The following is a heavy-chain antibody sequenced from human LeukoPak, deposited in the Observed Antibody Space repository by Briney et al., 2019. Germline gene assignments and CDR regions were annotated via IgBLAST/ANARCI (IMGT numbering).Heavy chain of an antibody. D-gene: IGHD3-10*01. J-gene: IGHJ5*02. CDR3: AKGAELLWFGETSPFDP. Sequence: PGRSLRLSCAASGFTFSSYGMHWVRQAPGKGLEWVAVISYDGSNKYYADSVKGRFTISRDNFKNTLYLQMNSLRAEDTAVYYCAKGAELLWFGETSPFDPWGQGTLVTVSS. CDR2: ISYDGSNK. CDR1: GFTFSSYG. V-gene: IGHV3-30*18.